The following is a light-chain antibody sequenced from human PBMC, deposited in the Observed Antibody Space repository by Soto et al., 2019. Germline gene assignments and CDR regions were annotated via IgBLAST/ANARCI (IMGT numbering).Light chain of an antibody. J-gene: IGLJ1*01. CDR3: AAWDDSLNGYV. CDR2: SNS. V-gene: IGLV1-44*01. Sequence: QSVLIQPPSASGTPGQRVTVSCSGGSSNIGSYTVNWYQQLPGAAPKLLIYSNSQRPSGVPDRFSASKSGTSASLAISGLQSEDEAEYYCAAWDDSLNGYVLGPGTTLTVL. CDR1: SSNIGSYT.